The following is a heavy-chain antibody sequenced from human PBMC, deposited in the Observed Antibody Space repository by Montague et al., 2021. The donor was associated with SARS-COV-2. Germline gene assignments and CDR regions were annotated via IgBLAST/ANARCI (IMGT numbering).Heavy chain of an antibody. V-gene: IGHV2-70*01. D-gene: IGHD3-9*01. CDR2: IDWDDDK. CDR1: GFSLSTSGMC. J-gene: IGHJ4*02. CDR3: ARISDYDVLTGSYSGFDY. Sequence: PALVKPTQTLTLTCTFSGFSLSTSGMCVSWIRQPPGKALEWLALIDWDDDKYYNTSLKTRLTISKDTSKNQVVLTMTNIDPVDTATYYCARISDYDVLTGSYSGFDYWGQGTLVTVSS.